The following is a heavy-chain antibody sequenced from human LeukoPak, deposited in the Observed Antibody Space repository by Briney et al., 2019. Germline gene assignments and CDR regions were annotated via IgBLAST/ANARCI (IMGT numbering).Heavy chain of an antibody. V-gene: IGHV3-23*01. CDR2: ISGIGGST. D-gene: IGHD1-26*01. CDR1: GFTFGSYA. Sequence: PGGSLRLSCAASGFTFGSYAMSWVRQAPGKGLEWVSAISGIGGSTYYADSVKGRFTISRDNSKNTLYLQMNSLRAEDTAVYYCAKDPESVHSGSYGYRGQGTLVTVSS. CDR3: AKDPESVHSGSYGY. J-gene: IGHJ4*02.